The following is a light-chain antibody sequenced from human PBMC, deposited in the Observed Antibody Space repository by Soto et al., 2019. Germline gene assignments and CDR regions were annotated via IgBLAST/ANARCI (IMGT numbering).Light chain of an antibody. CDR1: QSASSN. CDR2: GAS. CDR3: QQYNNWTPWT. J-gene: IGKJ1*01. V-gene: IGKV3-15*01. Sequence: ELLITHSLATLSVSRLQRGTRSCRPSQSASSNLAWYQQKPGQAPRLLIYGASTRATGIHARFSGSGSGTEFTLTISSLQSADFVVYYCQQYNNWTPWTFGQGTKVDNK.